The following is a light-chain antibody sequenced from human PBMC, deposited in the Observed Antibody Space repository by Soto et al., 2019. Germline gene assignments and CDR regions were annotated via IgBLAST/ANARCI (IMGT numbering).Light chain of an antibody. J-gene: IGKJ1*01. CDR1: QSISSW. Sequence: DIHMTQSPATLSASVGARVTITCRSSQSISSWLAWYQQTPGKAPKLLLYEASSLESGVPSRFSGSGSGTEFTLTISSLQPDDFATYYCQQYNSYSLWTFGQGTKVDIK. V-gene: IGKV1-5*01. CDR2: EAS. CDR3: QQYNSYSLWT.